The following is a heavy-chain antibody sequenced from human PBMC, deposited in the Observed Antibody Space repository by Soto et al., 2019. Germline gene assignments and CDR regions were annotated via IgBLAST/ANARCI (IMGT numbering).Heavy chain of an antibody. V-gene: IGHV2-5*01. CDR2: IYWNDDK. J-gene: IGHJ4*02. CDR3: AHSRKNDIAIV. Sequence: SGPTLVNPTKTLTLTCTFSGFSLSTSGLGLGWIRQPPGKALEWLALIYWNDDKRYSPSLKSRLTITKDTSKNQVVLTLTNMDPVDTATYYCAHSRKNDIAIVWGPGTLVTVSS. CDR1: GFSLSTSGLG. D-gene: IGHD3-9*01.